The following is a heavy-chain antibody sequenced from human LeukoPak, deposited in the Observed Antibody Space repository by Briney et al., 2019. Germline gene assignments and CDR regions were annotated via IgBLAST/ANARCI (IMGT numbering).Heavy chain of an antibody. CDR3: ARVTAYYDSSGYSGYYYFGY. V-gene: IGHV3-20*04. D-gene: IGHD3-22*01. CDR1: GFTFDDYG. CDR2: INWNGGST. J-gene: IGHJ4*02. Sequence: PGGSLRLSCAASGFTFDDYGMSWVRQAPGKGLEWVSGINWNGGSTGYADSVKGRFTISRDNAKNSLYLQMNSLRAEDTALYYCARVTAYYDSSGYSGYYYFGYWGQGTLVTVSS.